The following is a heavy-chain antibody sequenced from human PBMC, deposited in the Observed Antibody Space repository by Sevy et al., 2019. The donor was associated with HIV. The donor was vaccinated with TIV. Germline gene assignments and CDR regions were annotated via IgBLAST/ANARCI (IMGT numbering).Heavy chain of an antibody. CDR1: GFTFSNYW. CDR2: IKFEGSEK. Sequence: GGSLRLSCAASGFTFSNYWMSWVRQVPGKGLEGGANIKFEGSEKNYVDSVKGRFTISRDSADNSLYLQMNSLRAEDTAVYYCVRQLGWGRFDPWGQGTLVTVSS. J-gene: IGHJ5*02. CDR3: VRQLGWGRFDP. D-gene: IGHD6-19*01. V-gene: IGHV3-7*01.